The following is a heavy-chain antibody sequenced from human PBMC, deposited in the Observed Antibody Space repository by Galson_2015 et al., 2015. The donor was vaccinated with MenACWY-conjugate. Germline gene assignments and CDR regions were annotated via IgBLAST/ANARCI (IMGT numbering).Heavy chain of an antibody. J-gene: IGHJ4*02. Sequence: SLRLSCAASGFTFSDYFMSWIRQAPGKGLEWVSYISSSGSSANYADSVKGRFTISRDNARNSLYLQMNSLRAEDTAVYYCARDRGPVQGDYFDYWGQGSLVTVSS. V-gene: IGHV3-11*06. CDR3: ARDRGPVQGDYFDY. CDR2: ISSSGSSA. CDR1: GFTFSDYF.